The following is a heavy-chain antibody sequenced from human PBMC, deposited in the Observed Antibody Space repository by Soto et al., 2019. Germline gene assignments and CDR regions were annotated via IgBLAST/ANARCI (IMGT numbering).Heavy chain of an antibody. V-gene: IGHV1-18*01. CDR1: GYSFTTYG. CDR3: AREGPAPYYYYGMDV. Sequence: QVQLVQSRGEVKKPGASVKVSCKTSGYSFTTYGISWVRQAPGQGLEWRGWISGYNGNTNYAQKLKGRLTMTPDTSTSTAYMELRSLTSDDTAVYYCAREGPAPYYYYGMDVWGQGSTVTVSS. CDR2: ISGYNGNT. J-gene: IGHJ6*02.